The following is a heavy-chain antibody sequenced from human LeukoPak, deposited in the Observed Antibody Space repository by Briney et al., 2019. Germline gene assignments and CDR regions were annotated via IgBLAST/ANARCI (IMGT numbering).Heavy chain of an antibody. CDR3: ARVSTSSKKGSAFDI. CDR1: GGSISSYY. Sequence: SETLSLTCTVSGGSISSYYWSWTRQPAGKGLEWIGRIYTSGSTNYNPSLKSRVTMSVDTSKNQFSLKLSSVTAADTAVYYCARVSTSSKKGSAFDIWGQGTMVTVSS. V-gene: IGHV4-4*07. D-gene: IGHD2-2*01. J-gene: IGHJ3*02. CDR2: IYTSGST.